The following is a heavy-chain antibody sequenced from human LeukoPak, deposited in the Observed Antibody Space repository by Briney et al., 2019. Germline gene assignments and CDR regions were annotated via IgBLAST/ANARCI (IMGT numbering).Heavy chain of an antibody. Sequence: SQTLSLTCAVSGGSISTGGYSWSWIRQPPGKGLEWIGYIYHSGSTYYNPSLRSRVTISVDRSKNQLSLNLNSMTAADTAVYYCARGTYSSSWLFDYWGQGTLVTVSS. D-gene: IGHD6-13*01. CDR1: GGSISTGGYS. CDR2: IYHSGST. J-gene: IGHJ4*02. CDR3: ARGTYSSSWLFDY. V-gene: IGHV4-30-2*01.